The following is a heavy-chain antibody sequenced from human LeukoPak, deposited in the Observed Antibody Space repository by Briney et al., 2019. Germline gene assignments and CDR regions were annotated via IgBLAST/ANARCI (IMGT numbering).Heavy chain of an antibody. D-gene: IGHD3-10*01. CDR2: INPSGGST. Sequence: ASVKVSCKASGYTFTSYYMHWVRQAPGQGLEWMGIINPSGGSTSYAQKFQGRVTMTRDTSTSTVYMELSSLRSEDTAVYYCARGITMVRGAISGTQYYYYYYGMDVWGQGTTVTVSS. J-gene: IGHJ6*02. CDR1: GYTFTSYY. V-gene: IGHV1-46*01. CDR3: ARGITMVRGAISGTQYYYYYYGMDV.